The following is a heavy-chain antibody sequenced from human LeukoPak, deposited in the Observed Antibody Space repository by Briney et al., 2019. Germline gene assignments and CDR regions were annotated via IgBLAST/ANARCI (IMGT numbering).Heavy chain of an antibody. CDR2: IKRKGDDGTT. Sequence: GGSLRLSCAASGFTFSNAWMSWVRQAPGKGLEWVGRIKRKGDDGTTDYAAPVKGRFTILRDDSKRTVYLQMNSLKAEDTAVYYCATDLLDSRGQGTLVTVSS. V-gene: IGHV3-15*01. CDR1: GFTFSNAW. CDR3: ATDLLDS. J-gene: IGHJ5*01.